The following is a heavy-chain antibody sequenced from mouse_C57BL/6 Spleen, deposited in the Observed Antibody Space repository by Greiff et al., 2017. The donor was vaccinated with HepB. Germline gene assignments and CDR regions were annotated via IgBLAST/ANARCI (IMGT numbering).Heavy chain of an antibody. D-gene: IGHD3-2*02. V-gene: IGHV1-9*01. CDR3: ARSGSSGYISYYAMDY. CDR2: ILPGSGST. CDR1: GYTFTGYW. J-gene: IGHJ4*01. Sequence: VKLQESGAELMKPGASVKLSCKATGYTFTGYWIEWVKQRPGHGLEWIGEILPGSGSTNYNEKFKGKATFTADTSSNTAYMQLSSLTTEDSAIYYCARSGSSGYISYYAMDYWGQGTSVTVSS.